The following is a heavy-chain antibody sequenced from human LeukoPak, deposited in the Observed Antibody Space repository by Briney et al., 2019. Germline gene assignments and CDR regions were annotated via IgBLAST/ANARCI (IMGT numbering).Heavy chain of an antibody. J-gene: IGHJ4*02. V-gene: IGHV3-53*01. CDR2: IYSGGNT. D-gene: IGHD4-11*01. Sequence: GGSLRLSCTVSGFTVSSNSWSWVRQAPGKGLEWVSFIYSGGNTHYSDSVKGRFTISRDNSKNTLYLQMNSLRAEDTGLYYCARATTAKRGSEGYWGRGTLVTVSS. CDR3: ARATTAKRGSEGY. CDR1: GFTVSSNS.